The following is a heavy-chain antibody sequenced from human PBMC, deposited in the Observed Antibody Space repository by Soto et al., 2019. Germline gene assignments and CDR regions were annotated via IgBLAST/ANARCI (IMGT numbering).Heavy chain of an antibody. J-gene: IGHJ6*02. CDR1: GYTFNGNY. Sequence: XSVKGSCKASGYTFNGNYLHWVRQAPGQRLEWMGWINPKSGGTNYAQKFQGRVTMTRDTSLSTAYMELSSLRSDDTAVYYCARGERGVPTAAYFYGMDVWGQGTTVTVSS. D-gene: IGHD2-2*01. CDR2: INPKSGGT. CDR3: ARGERGVPTAAYFYGMDV. V-gene: IGHV1-2*02.